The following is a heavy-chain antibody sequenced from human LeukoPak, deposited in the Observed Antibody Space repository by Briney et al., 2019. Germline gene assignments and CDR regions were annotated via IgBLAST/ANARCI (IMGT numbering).Heavy chain of an antibody. CDR3: AAPGDSSGYYPVD. D-gene: IGHD3-22*01. V-gene: IGHV3-30*02. CDR1: GLSFSSYA. Sequence: GRSLRLSCAASGLSFSSYAMNWVRQAPGKGPEWVAFMQYDGSEIYYADSVKGRFTISRDNSKNTLYLQMNSLKGDDTAMYYCAAPGDSSGYYPVDWGQGTLVTVSS. CDR2: MQYDGSEI. J-gene: IGHJ4*02.